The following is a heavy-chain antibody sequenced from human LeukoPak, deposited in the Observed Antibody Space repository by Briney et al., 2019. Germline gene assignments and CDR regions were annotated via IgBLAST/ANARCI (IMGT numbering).Heavy chain of an antibody. Sequence: ASVKVSCKVSGYTLTELSMHWVRQAPGKGLEWMGGFDPEDGETIYAQKFQGRVTMTEDTSTDTAYMELSSLRSEDTAVYYCATVAGWLQLADAFDIWGQGTTVTVSS. CDR1: GYTLTELS. V-gene: IGHV1-24*01. D-gene: IGHD5-24*01. CDR3: ATVAGWLQLADAFDI. CDR2: FDPEDGET. J-gene: IGHJ3*02.